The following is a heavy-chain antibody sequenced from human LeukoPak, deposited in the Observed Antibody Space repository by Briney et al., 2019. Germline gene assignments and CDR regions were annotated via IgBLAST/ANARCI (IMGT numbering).Heavy chain of an antibody. Sequence: PGGSLRLSCAASGFTFNRYTMTWVRQAPGKGLEWVTSITSISSYIYYADSVKGRFTISRDNAKNSLYLQMNSLRADDTAVYYCAKEHSPYCSGEACYDYFVYWGQGTLVTVSS. V-gene: IGHV3-21*01. CDR3: AKEHSPYCSGEACYDYFVY. CDR2: ITSISSYI. D-gene: IGHD2-15*01. J-gene: IGHJ4*02. CDR1: GFTFNRYT.